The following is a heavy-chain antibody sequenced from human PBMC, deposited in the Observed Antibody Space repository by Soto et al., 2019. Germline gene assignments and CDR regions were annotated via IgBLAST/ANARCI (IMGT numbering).Heavy chain of an antibody. CDR2: IYYSVNT. D-gene: IGHD5-18*01. CDR3: ARHYGYEVFDY. CDR1: GGSISSSSYY. V-gene: IGHV4-39*01. J-gene: IGHJ4*02. Sequence: QLQLQESGPGLVKPSETLSLTCTVSGGSISSSSYYWGWIRQPPGKGLEWIGSIYYSVNTYYNPSLKSRFTISGDTSKTQFSLKLSSVTAADTAVYYSARHYGYEVFDYWGQGTLVTVSS.